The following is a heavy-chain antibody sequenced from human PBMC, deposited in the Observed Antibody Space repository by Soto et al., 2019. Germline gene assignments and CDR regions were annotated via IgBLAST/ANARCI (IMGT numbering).Heavy chain of an antibody. V-gene: IGHV1-46*01. CDR2: ISLYHHST. Sequence: ASVKVSCKTSGYTFTDYFIHWVRQAPGQGLEWMGIISLYHHSTSYAQKFQGRLTVTNDTSTATVYMELSSLTSEDTAVYWCARELYSCGGDCPYYMDYWGQGTLVTVSS. J-gene: IGHJ4*02. D-gene: IGHD2-21*02. CDR3: ARELYSCGGDCPYYMDY. CDR1: GYTFTDYF.